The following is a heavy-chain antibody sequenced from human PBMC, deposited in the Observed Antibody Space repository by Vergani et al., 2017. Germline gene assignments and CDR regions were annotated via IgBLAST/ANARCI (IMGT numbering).Heavy chain of an antibody. J-gene: IGHJ4*02. V-gene: IGHV1-2*02. Sequence: QVQLVQSGAEVKKPGASVKVSCKTSGFTFSVYYIHWVRQAPGQGLEWMGWVNPNSGGTNYAQKFQGRVTMTRDTSINTAYMELNRLKSDDTAMYYCARDTRGGEWSGGYWGQGTLVTVSS. CDR1: GFTFSVYY. D-gene: IGHD3-16*01. CDR2: VNPNSGGT. CDR3: ARDTRGGEWSGGY.